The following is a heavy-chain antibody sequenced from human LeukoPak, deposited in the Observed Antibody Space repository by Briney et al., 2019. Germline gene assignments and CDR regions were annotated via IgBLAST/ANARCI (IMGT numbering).Heavy chain of an antibody. D-gene: IGHD3-22*01. CDR3: ARASYYYESTGYFPPFDY. Sequence: SGGSLRLSCAASGFTFDDYGFNWVRQAPGRGLEWVSGINWNGGSTGYADSVKGRFTISRDNANNSLYLQMNSLRAEDTAFYFCARASYYYESTGYFPPFDYWGRGTLVTVSS. J-gene: IGHJ4*02. V-gene: IGHV3-20*04. CDR2: INWNGGST. CDR1: GFTFDDYG.